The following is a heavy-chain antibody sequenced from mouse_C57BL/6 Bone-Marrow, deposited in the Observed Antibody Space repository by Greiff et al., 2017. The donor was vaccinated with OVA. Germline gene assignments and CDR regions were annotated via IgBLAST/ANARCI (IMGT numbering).Heavy chain of an antibody. Sequence: VQLKQSGPELVKPGASVKIPCKASGYTFTDYNMDWVKQSHGKSLEWIGDINPNNGGTIYNQKFKGKATLTVDKSSSTAYMELRSLTSEDTAVYYCARLGYYYGSSYFDYWGQGTTLTVSS. CDR3: ARLGYYYGSSYFDY. D-gene: IGHD1-1*01. CDR1: GYTFTDYN. V-gene: IGHV1-18*01. J-gene: IGHJ2*01. CDR2: INPNNGGT.